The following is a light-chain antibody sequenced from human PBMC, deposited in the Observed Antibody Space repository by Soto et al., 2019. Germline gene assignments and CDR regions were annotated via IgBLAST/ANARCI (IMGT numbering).Light chain of an antibody. CDR2: AAS. CDR3: LPDYNYPWT. Sequence: QMTQSRSSLSARVGDRDTINSLASQGIRNDLGWYQQKPGKAPKLLIYAASSLQSGVPSRFCGSGSGTDFTLTISCLHPEDFATYYCLPDYNYPWTFGQGTKVDIK. J-gene: IGKJ1*01. V-gene: IGKV1-6*01. CDR1: QGIRND.